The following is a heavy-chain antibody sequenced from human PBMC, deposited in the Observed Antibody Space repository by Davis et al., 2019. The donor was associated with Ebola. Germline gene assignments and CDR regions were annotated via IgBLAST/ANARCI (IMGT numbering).Heavy chain of an antibody. J-gene: IGHJ4*02. CDR2: INHSGST. Sequence: MPSETLSLTCAVYGGSFSGYYWSWIRQPPGKGLEWIGEINHSGSTNYNPSLKSRVTISVDTSKNQFSLKLSSVTAADTAVYYCARGSSGLGLWGQGTLVTVSS. CDR1: GGSFSGYY. CDR3: ARGSSGLGL. D-gene: IGHD6-19*01. V-gene: IGHV4-34*01.